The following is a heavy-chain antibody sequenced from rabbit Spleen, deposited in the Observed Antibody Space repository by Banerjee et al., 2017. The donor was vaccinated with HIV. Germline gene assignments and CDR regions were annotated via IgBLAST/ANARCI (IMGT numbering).Heavy chain of an antibody. V-gene: IGHV1S45*01. CDR1: GFSFSDRDV. CDR2: INTITGKT. D-gene: IGHD8-1*01. J-gene: IGHJ4*01. CDR3: ARDAGTGDYIDVYFSL. Sequence: QEQLEESGGGLVKPEGSLTLTCKASGFSFSDRDVMCWVRQAPGKGLEWIGCINTITGKTVYATWAKGRFTISRASSTTVFLQMTSLTAADTATYFCARDAGTGDYIDVYFSLWGPGPLVTVS.